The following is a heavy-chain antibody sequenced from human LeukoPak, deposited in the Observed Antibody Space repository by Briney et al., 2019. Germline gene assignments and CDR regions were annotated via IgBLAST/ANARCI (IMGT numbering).Heavy chain of an antibody. CDR1: GVSISSSYSH. CDR3: ARQTGSGLFILP. CDR2: IYYTGNT. D-gene: IGHD3/OR15-3a*01. J-gene: IGHJ4*02. V-gene: IGHV4-39*01. Sequence: SETLSLACTVSGVSISSSYSHWGWIRQPPGMGLEWIGSIYYTGNTYYNASLKSQVSISIDTSKNQFSLKLTSVTAADTAVYYCARQTGSGLFILPGGQGTLVTVSS.